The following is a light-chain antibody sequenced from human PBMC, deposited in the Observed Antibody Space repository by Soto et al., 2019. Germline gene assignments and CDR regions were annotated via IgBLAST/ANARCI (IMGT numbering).Light chain of an antibody. Sequence: DIQLTQSPSFLSASVGDRVTITCRASQTVSSYLVWYQQKPGKAPKVLITDASTLQSGVPSRFSGSGFGTDFTLTISSLQPEDVATYYCQRYNSAPYTFGQGTKLEIK. V-gene: IGKV1-9*01. CDR2: DAS. CDR1: QTVSSY. J-gene: IGKJ2*01. CDR3: QRYNSAPYT.